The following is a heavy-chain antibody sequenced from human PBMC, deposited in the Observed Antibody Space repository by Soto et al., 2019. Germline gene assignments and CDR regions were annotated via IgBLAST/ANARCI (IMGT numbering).Heavy chain of an antibody. J-gene: IGHJ3*02. CDR3: ARGQQQPRYAFDI. Sequence: GGSLRLSCAASGFTFSSYSMNWVRQAPGKGLEWVSSISSSSYIYYADSVKGRFTISRDNAKNSLYLQMNSLRAEDTAVYYCARGQQQPRYAFDIWGQGTMVIVSS. D-gene: IGHD6-13*01. CDR2: ISSSSYI. V-gene: IGHV3-21*01. CDR1: GFTFSSYS.